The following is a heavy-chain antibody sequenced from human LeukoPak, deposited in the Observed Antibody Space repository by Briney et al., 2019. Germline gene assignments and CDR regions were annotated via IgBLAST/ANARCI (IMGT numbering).Heavy chain of an antibody. Sequence: GGSLRLSCAASGFVFSSYAMSWVRQAPGKGLEWVSTLSDSGGKTYYADSVKGRFTISRDNSKNTLYLQMNSLRAEDTAVYYCAKVGLRLGGDYWGPGTLVTVSS. D-gene: IGHD4-17*01. CDR2: LSDSGGKT. CDR1: GFVFSSYA. V-gene: IGHV3-23*01. CDR3: AKVGLRLGGDY. J-gene: IGHJ4*02.